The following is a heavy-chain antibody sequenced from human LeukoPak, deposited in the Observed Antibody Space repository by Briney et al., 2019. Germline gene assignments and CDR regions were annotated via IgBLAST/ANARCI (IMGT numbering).Heavy chain of an antibody. J-gene: IGHJ3*02. V-gene: IGHV3-33*01. CDR1: GFTFSSYV. D-gene: IGHD6-13*01. CDR3: ASARPTSSWTAFDI. CDR2: IWFDGNNK. Sequence: SGGSLRLSCAASGFTFSSYVMHWVRQAPGKGLEWVTIIWFDGNNKYYADSVKGRFTISRNNSKNTLYLQMSSLRAEDTAVYYCASARPTSSWTAFDIWGQGTMVTVSS.